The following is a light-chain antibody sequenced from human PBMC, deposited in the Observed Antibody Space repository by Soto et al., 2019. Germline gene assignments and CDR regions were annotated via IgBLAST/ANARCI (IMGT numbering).Light chain of an antibody. CDR1: QSVTSSY. CDR2: GAS. Sequence: EIVLTQSPGTLSLSPGERATLSCRASQSVTSSYLAGYLQKPGQAPRLLIYGASSRATGIPDRFSGSESGTDFTLTISRLEPEDFAVYYCQQYGSSPAFGGGTKVEIK. J-gene: IGKJ4*01. CDR3: QQYGSSPA. V-gene: IGKV3-20*01.